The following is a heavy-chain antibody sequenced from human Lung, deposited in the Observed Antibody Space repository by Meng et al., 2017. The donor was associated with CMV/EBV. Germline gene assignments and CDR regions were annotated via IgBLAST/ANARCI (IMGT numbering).Heavy chain of an antibody. D-gene: IGHD2-2*01. J-gene: IGHJ6*02. CDR3: ARTRVLSSIPSRPPTYGMDV. CDR1: GGTSSSYV. Sequence: SFMVFCYAAGGTSSSYVISWVRQAPGQGLEWMGGIIPILGRANYGQKSQARVTITADKSTSTAHMELSSLRSEDTAVYYCARTRVLSSIPSRPPTYGMDVWGQGTTVTVSS. CDR2: IIPILGRA. V-gene: IGHV1-69*10.